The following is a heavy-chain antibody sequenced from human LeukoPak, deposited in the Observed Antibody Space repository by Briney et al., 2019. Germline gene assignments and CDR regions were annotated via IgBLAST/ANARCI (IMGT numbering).Heavy chain of an antibody. D-gene: IGHD1-20*01. J-gene: IGHJ1*01. V-gene: IGHV3-74*01. CDR3: AASFRITGTTFYH. Sequence: GGSLRLSCAASGFTFSSFWMNWVRQVPGKGLVWVSHINSDGAKTNYAASVTGRFTVSRDTARNTLYLQMNNLRVEDTAMYYCAASFRITGTTFYHWGQGTLVTVSS. CDR1: GFTFSSFW. CDR2: INSDGAKT.